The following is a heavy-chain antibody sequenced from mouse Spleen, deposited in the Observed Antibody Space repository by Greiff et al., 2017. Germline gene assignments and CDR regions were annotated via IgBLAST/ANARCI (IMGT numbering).Heavy chain of an antibody. Sequence: VQLQQSGAELMKPGASVKLSCKATGYTFTGYWIEWVKQRPGHGLEWIGEILPGSGSTNYNEKFKGKATLTSDKSSSTAYMELSSLTSEDSAVYYCARSGDYEDGYYAMDYWGQGTSVTVSS. V-gene: IGHV1-9*01. CDR3: ARSGDYEDGYYAMDY. J-gene: IGHJ4*01. CDR2: ILPGSGST. CDR1: GYTFTGYW. D-gene: IGHD2-4*01.